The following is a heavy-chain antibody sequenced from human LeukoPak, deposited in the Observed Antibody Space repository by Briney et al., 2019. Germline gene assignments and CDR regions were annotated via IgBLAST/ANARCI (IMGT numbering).Heavy chain of an antibody. Sequence: GGSLRLSCAASGFTFTSYSMNWVRQAPGKGLEWVGRTRSKTYSFTTEYAASVKGRFTVSRDDSKNSLYLQMNSLRTEDTAVYYCVRSFMVRGVITDAFDIWGRGTMVTVSS. CDR2: TRSKTYSFTT. J-gene: IGHJ3*02. CDR3: VRSFMVRGVITDAFDI. D-gene: IGHD3-10*01. V-gene: IGHV3-72*01. CDR1: GFTFTSYS.